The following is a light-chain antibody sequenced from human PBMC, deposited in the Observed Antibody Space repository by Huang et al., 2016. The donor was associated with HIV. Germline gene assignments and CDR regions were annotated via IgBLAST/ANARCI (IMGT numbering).Light chain of an antibody. CDR2: GAS. V-gene: IGKV3-15*01. Sequence: EMVMTQSPATLSVSPGERATLSCRARTSISSNLAWYQQKPGQAPRLLIYGASTRATGIPAKFRGSGSGTEFTLTISSLQSEDFAVYYCQQYNNWPPYTFGQGTKLEIK. CDR3: QQYNNWPPYT. CDR1: TSISSN. J-gene: IGKJ2*01.